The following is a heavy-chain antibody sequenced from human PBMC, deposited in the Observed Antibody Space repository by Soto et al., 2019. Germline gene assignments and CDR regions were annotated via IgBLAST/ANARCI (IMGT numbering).Heavy chain of an antibody. CDR2: IYYSGST. D-gene: IGHD6-6*01. J-gene: IGHJ5*02. Sequence: LSLTCTVSGGSISSGDYYWSWIRQPPGKGLEWIGYIYYSGSTYYNPSLKSRVAISVDTSKNQFSLKLSSVTAADTAVYYCARDAFDYSSSVNWFDPWGQGTLVTVSS. V-gene: IGHV4-30-4*01. CDR3: ARDAFDYSSSVNWFDP. CDR1: GGSISSGDYY.